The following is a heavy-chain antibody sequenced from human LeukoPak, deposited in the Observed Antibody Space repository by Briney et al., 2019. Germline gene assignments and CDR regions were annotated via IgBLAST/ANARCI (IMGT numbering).Heavy chain of an antibody. V-gene: IGHV1-69*05. J-gene: IGHJ4*02. D-gene: IGHD1-26*01. CDR2: IIPIFGTA. CDR1: GGTFSSYA. CDR3: ARGPLDGSYPYYFDY. Sequence: SVKVSCKASGGTFSSYAISRVRQAPGQGLEWMGGIIPIFGTANYAQKFQGRVTITTDESTSTTYMKLSSLRSEDTAVYYCARGPLDGSYPYYFDYWGQGTLVTVS.